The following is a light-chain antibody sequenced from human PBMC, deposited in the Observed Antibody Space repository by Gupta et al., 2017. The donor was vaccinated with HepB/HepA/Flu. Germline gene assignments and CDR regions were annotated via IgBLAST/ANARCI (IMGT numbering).Light chain of an antibody. Sequence: DIQMTQSPSSVSASVGDRGTITCRASQGIGRWLAWYQQKPGKAPNLLIHAASTLLPGVPSRFSGSGSGTHFTLTISSLQPEDFATYFCQQASSSPYTFGQGTKLETK. CDR1: QGIGRW. V-gene: IGKV1-12*01. CDR2: AAS. CDR3: QQASSSPYT. J-gene: IGKJ2*01.